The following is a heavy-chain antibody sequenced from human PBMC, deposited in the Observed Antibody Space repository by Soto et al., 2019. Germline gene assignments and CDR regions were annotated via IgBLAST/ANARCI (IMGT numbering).Heavy chain of an antibody. CDR1: GYTFTSYG. J-gene: IGHJ6*02. V-gene: IGHV1-18*01. CDR3: ARAGDYYYGLDV. D-gene: IGHD3-10*01. Sequence: ASVKVSCKASGYTFTSYGVSWVRQAPGQGLEWMGWISAFNGQTNYIQKVQGRVTLTTEASTSTAYMELRSLRSDDTAVYYCARAGDYYYGLDVWGQGTTVTVSS. CDR2: ISAFNGQT.